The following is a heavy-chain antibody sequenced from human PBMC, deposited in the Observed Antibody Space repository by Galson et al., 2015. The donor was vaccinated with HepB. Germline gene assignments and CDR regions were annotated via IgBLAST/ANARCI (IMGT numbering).Heavy chain of an antibody. V-gene: IGHV3-30*04. CDR3: ARVKRGEWYSYYYHGMDV. J-gene: IGHJ6*02. Sequence: SLRLSCAASGFTFSRHTMHWVRQAPGKGLEWVAVTSDDRSNKWYADSVKGRFTISRDNSKNTLYLQMNSLRAEDTAVYYCARVKRGEWYSYYYHGMDVWGQGTTVTVS. CDR1: GFTFSRHT. D-gene: IGHD3-10*01. CDR2: TSDDRSNK.